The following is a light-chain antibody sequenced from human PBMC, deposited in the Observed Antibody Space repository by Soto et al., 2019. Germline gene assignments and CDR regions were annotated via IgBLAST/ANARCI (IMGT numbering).Light chain of an antibody. CDR3: QQYETFSGT. CDR2: DAS. V-gene: IGKV1-5*01. Sequence: DIQMTQSPSTLSASVGDIFTITCRASQSTSTWLAWYQQKPGEAPKLLIYDASALPRGVPSRFSGSGSGTKFTLTIASLQPDDFATYYCQQYETFSGTFGPGTKVDIK. CDR1: QSTSTW. J-gene: IGKJ1*01.